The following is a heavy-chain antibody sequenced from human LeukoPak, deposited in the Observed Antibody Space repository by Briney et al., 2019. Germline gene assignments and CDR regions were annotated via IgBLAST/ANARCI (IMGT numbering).Heavy chain of an antibody. D-gene: IGHD3-22*01. J-gene: IGHJ6*03. CDR3: ARARGYLAPHYMDV. V-gene: IGHV4-4*07. CDR1: GGSISSYY. CDR2: IYTSGST. Sequence: PSETLSLTCTVSGGSISSYYWSWIRQPAGKGLEWIGRIYTSGSTNYNPSLKSRVTMSADTSKNQFSLKLSSVTAADTAVYYCARARGYLAPHYMDVWGKGTTVTVSS.